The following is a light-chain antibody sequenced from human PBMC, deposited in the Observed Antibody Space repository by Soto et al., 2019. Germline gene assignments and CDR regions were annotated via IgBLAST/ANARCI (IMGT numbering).Light chain of an antibody. CDR2: EGT. Sequence: QSVLAQPASVSGSPGQSITISCPGTSSDVGNYNLVSWYQQHPGKAPKLLIYEGTRRPSGVSNRFSGSKSGNTASLTISGLQAEDEADYYCCSYAGNTTYVFGTGTKVTVL. CDR3: CSYAGNTTYV. J-gene: IGLJ1*01. V-gene: IGLV2-23*01. CDR1: SSDVGNYNL.